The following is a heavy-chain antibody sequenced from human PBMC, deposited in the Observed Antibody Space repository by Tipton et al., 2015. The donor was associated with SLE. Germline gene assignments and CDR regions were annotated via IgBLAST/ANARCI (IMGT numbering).Heavy chain of an antibody. Sequence: LRLSCTVSGGSISSSSYYWGWIRQPPGKGLEWIGEINHSGSTNYNPSLKSRVTISVDTSKNQFSLKLRSVTAADTAVYFCARVEGSSWPYFYYYMDFWGKGTTVTVSS. J-gene: IGHJ6*03. CDR3: ARVEGSSWPYFYYYMDF. D-gene: IGHD6-13*01. CDR1: GGSISSSSYY. CDR2: INHSGST. V-gene: IGHV4-39*07.